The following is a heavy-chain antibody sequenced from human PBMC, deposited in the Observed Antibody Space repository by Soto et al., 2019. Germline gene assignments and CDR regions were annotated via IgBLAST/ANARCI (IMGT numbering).Heavy chain of an antibody. CDR3: ATRPLGYCSGGSCYTPFDY. Sequence: PGGSLRLSCAASGFTFSSYAMSWVRQAPGKGLEWVSAISGSGGSTYYADSVKGRFTISRDNSKNTLYLQMNSLRAEDTAVYYCATRPLGYCSGGSCYTPFDYWGQGTLVTVSS. J-gene: IGHJ4*02. CDR2: ISGSGGST. V-gene: IGHV3-23*01. D-gene: IGHD2-15*01. CDR1: GFTFSSYA.